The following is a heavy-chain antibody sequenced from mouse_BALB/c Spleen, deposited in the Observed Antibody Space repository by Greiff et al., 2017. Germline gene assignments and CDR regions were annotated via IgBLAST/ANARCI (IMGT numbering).Heavy chain of an antibody. CDR3: ARADGPPYGSSYGYFDV. CDR1: GFSLTGYG. V-gene: IGHV2-6-7*01. D-gene: IGHD1-1*01. J-gene: IGHJ1*01. CDR2: IWGDGST. Sequence: QAQLKESGPGLVAPSQSLSITCTVSGFSLTGYGVNWVRQPPGKGLEWLGMIWGDGSTDYNSALKSRLSISKDNSKSQVFLKMNSLQTDDTARYYCARADGPPYGSSYGYFDVWGAGTTVTVSS.